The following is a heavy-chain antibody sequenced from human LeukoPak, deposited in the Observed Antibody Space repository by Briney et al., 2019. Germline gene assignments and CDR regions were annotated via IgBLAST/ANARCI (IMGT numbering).Heavy chain of an antibody. V-gene: IGHV4-61*01. J-gene: IGHJ4*02. Sequence: SETLSLTCTVSGGSVSSGSYYWSWIRQPPGKGLEWIGYIYYSGSTNYNPSLKSRVTISVDTSKNQFSLKLSSVTAADTAVYYCARGRTAVAEDYWGQGTLVTVSS. CDR3: ARGRTAVAEDY. CDR1: GGSVSSGSYY. CDR2: IYYSGST. D-gene: IGHD6-19*01.